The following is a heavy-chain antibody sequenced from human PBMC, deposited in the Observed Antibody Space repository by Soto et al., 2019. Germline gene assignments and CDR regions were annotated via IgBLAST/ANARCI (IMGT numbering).Heavy chain of an antibody. CDR2: INDSSSYI. J-gene: IGHJ6*02. Sequence: PGGSLRLSCAASGFTFSSDWMHWVRQAPGKGLVRVSRINDSSSYINYADSVKGRFTISRDNAKNSLYLQMNSLRAEDTAVYYCARYDSSGYYWPYYYYGMDVWGQGTTVTVSS. D-gene: IGHD3-22*01. CDR1: GFTFSSDW. CDR3: ARYDSSGYYWPYYYYGMDV. V-gene: IGHV3-21*01.